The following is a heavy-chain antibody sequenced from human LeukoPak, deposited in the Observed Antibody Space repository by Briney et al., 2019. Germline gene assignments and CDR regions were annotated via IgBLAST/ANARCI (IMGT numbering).Heavy chain of an antibody. Sequence: SETLSLTYTVSGGSISSSSYYWGWIRQPPGKGLEWIGSIYYSGSTYYNPSLKSRVTISVDTSKNQFSLKLSSVTAADTAVYYCARHPMTGIAVAGRAFDIWGQGTMVTVSS. CDR3: ARHPMTGIAVAGRAFDI. D-gene: IGHD6-19*01. CDR2: IYYSGST. J-gene: IGHJ3*02. CDR1: GGSISSSSYY. V-gene: IGHV4-39*01.